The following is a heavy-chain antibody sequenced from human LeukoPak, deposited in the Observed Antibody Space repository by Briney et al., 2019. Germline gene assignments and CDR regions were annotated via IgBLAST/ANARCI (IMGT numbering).Heavy chain of an antibody. V-gene: IGHV3-20*01. CDR1: GFTFDDHG. CDR3: VRHFNSVATMQIDY. D-gene: IGHD5-12*01. Sequence: GGALRLSCAASGFTFDDHGLSWVRQAPGKGLEGVSGINWNSGSKRYGASVKGRFTISRDNAKNSVYLEMASLRADDTAFYHCVRHFNSVATMQIDYWGQGILVSVSS. J-gene: IGHJ4*01. CDR2: INWNSGSK.